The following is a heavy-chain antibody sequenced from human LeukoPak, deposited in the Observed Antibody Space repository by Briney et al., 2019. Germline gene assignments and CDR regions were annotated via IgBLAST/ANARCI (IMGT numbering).Heavy chain of an antibody. CDR1: AGSFSGYY. Sequence: PSETLSLTCGDYAGSFSGYYWSWIPQPPGKGLEWIGEINHSGNTNYNPSLKSRVTISLDTSKNQFSLRLSSVTAADTAVYYCARGGRNSGNYCRPHNYYAMDVWGQGTTVTVSS. D-gene: IGHD1-26*01. V-gene: IGHV4-34*01. CDR3: ARGGRNSGNYCRPHNYYAMDV. J-gene: IGHJ6*02. CDR2: INHSGNT.